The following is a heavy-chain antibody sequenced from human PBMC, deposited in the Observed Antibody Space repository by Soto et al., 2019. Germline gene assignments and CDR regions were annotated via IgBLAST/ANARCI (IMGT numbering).Heavy chain of an antibody. CDR1: GGSFSGYY. J-gene: IGHJ6*02. Sequence: AETLSLTCAVYGGSFSGYYWSWIRQPPGKGLEWIGEINHSGSTNYNPSLKSRVTISVDTSENQFSLKLSSVTAADTAVYYCARVKIFGVVTTGMDVWGQGTTVTVSS. CDR3: ARVKIFGVVTTGMDV. CDR2: INHSGST. V-gene: IGHV4-34*01. D-gene: IGHD3-3*01.